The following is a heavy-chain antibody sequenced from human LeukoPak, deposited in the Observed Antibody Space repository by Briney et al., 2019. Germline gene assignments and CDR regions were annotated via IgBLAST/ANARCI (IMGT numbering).Heavy chain of an antibody. J-gene: IGHJ4*02. V-gene: IGHV1-2*02. Sequence: EASVKVSCKASGYTFTGYYMHWVRQAPGQGLEWMGWINPNSGGTNYAQKFQGRVTMTRDTSISTAYMELSRLRSDDTAVYYCAREIIAARAFDYWGQGTLVTVSS. CDR2: INPNSGGT. CDR1: GYTFTGYY. CDR3: AREIIAARAFDY. D-gene: IGHD6-6*01.